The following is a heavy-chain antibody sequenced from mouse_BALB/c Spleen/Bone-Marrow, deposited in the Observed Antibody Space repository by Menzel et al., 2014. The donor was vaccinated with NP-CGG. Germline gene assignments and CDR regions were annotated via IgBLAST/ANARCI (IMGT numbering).Heavy chain of an antibody. J-gene: IGHJ3*01. CDR3: ARGGSSRAWFAY. Sequence: VKLVESGPGLVAPSQSLSITCTVSEFSLTSYGVHWVRQPPGKGLEWLGVIWAGGSTNYNSALMSRLSISKDNSKSQVFLKMNSLQTDDTAMYYCARGGSSRAWFAYWGQGTLVTVSA. CDR1: EFSLTSYG. V-gene: IGHV2-9*02. CDR2: IWAGGST. D-gene: IGHD1-1*01.